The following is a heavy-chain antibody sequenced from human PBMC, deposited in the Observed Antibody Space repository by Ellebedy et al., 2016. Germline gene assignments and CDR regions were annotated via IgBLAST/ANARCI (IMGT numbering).Heavy chain of an antibody. Sequence: SETLSLTXAVYGGSFSGYYWSWIRQPPGKGLEWIGEINHSGSTNYNPSLKSRVTISVDTSKNQFSLKLSSVTAADTAVYYCARRTIFGVVIDFDYWGQGTLVTVSS. CDR2: INHSGST. CDR1: GGSFSGYY. V-gene: IGHV4-34*01. CDR3: ARRTIFGVVIDFDY. J-gene: IGHJ4*02. D-gene: IGHD3-3*01.